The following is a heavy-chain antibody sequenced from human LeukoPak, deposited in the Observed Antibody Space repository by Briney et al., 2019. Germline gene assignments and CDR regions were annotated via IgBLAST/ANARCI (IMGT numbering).Heavy chain of an antibody. Sequence: ASVKVSCKASGYTFTSYGISWVRQAPGQGLEWMGWISAYNGNTNYAQKFQGRVTMTRDTSISTAYMELSRLRSDDTAVYYCARGRYFDWLSDHLDYFDYWGQGTLVTVSS. J-gene: IGHJ4*02. D-gene: IGHD3-9*01. CDR3: ARGRYFDWLSDHLDYFDY. CDR2: ISAYNGNT. CDR1: GYTFTSYG. V-gene: IGHV1-18*01.